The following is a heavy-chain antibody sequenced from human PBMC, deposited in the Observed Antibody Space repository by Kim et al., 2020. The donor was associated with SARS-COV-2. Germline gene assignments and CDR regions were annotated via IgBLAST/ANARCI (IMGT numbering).Heavy chain of an antibody. CDR3: AKDDYDTIL. Sequence: STYYADSVKGRFTIARDNSKNTLYLQMNSLRAEDTAVYYCAKDDYDTILWGQGTLVTVSS. CDR2: ST. V-gene: IGHV3-23*01. D-gene: IGHD3-22*01. J-gene: IGHJ4*02.